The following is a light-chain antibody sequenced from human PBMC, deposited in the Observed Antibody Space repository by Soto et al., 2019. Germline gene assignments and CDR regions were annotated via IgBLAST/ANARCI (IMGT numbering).Light chain of an antibody. J-gene: IGKJ1*01. CDR3: QQYGSSPQGT. V-gene: IGKV3-20*01. CDR1: QSIRSER. CDR2: DAS. Sequence: EIVLTQSPDTLSLSPGERATLSCRASQSIRSERLAWYQQKPGQAPRLVIFDASNRASGMPERFSGSGSGTDFTLTISRLEPEDFVVYYCQQYGSSPQGTSGQGTKVDIK.